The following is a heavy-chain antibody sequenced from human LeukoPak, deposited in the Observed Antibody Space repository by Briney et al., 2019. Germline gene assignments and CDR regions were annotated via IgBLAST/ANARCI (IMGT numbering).Heavy chain of an antibody. CDR2: ISRGGGT. CDR3: ARGRNRQTFYHYYMDV. J-gene: IGHJ6*03. V-gene: IGHV4-34*01. D-gene: IGHD1-14*01. Sequence: SETLSLTCGVSGGSFSGHYWTWLRQTPGKGLEWMGDISRGGGTKYNPSLKSRVSISIDNSTNAISLNMSSVTAADTGIYYCARGRNRQTFYHYYMDVWGKGATVTVSS. CDR1: GGSFSGHY.